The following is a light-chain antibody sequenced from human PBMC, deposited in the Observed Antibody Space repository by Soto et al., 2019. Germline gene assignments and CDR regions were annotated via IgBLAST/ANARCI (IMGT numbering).Light chain of an antibody. CDR2: RNN. CDR1: SSNIGSNY. V-gene: IGLV1-47*01. J-gene: IGLJ1*01. CDR3: AAWDDSLSGYV. Sequence: QSVLTXPPSASGTPGQRVTISCSGSSSNIGSNYVYWYQQLPGTAPKLLIYRNNQRPSGVPDRFSGSKSGTSASLAISGLRSEDEADYYCAAWDDSLSGYVFGTGTKVTVL.